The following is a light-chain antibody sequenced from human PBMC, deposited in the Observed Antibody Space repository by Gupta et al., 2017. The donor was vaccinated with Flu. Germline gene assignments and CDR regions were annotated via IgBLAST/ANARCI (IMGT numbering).Light chain of an antibody. J-gene: IGKJ2*02. CDR3: QQYNSRTPCT. V-gene: IGKV3-15*01. CDR1: QSVSSN. CDR2: GAS. Sequence: EIVMTQSPATLSVSPGARATLSCRASQSVSSNLAWYQQKPGQAPRPRIYGASTRATGIPARISGSGSGTEFTLTISSLQSEDFSVYYCQQYNSRTPCTFGQGTKVEVK.